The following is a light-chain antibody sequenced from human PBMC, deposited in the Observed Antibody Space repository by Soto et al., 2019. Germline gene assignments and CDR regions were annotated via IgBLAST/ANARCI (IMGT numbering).Light chain of an antibody. CDR3: QQYGSSPMYT. Sequence: EIVLTQSPGTLSLSPGERATLSCRASQSVSSSYLAWYQQKPGQPPRLLIYGASSRATGIPDRFSGSGSGTGFTLTISRLEPEDFAVYYCQQYGSSPMYTFGQGTKLDSK. V-gene: IGKV3-20*01. J-gene: IGKJ2*01. CDR2: GAS. CDR1: QSVSSSY.